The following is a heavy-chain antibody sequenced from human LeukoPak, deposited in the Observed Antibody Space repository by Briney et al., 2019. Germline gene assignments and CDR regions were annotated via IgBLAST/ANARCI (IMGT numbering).Heavy chain of an antibody. Sequence: SETLSLTCTVPGGSISSYYWSWIRQPPGKGLEWIGYIYYSGSTNYNPSLKSRVTISVDTSKNQFSLKMRSVTAADTAVYYCARDRRDTSMVWDYWGQGTLVTVSS. CDR3: ARDRRDTSMVWDY. D-gene: IGHD5-18*01. CDR1: GGSISSYY. J-gene: IGHJ4*02. CDR2: IYYSGST. V-gene: IGHV4-59*01.